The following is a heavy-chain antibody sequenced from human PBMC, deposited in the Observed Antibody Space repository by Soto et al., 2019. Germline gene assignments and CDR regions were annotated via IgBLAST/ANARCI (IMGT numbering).Heavy chain of an antibody. J-gene: IGHJ5*02. D-gene: IGHD3-3*01. Sequence: GASVKVSCKASGFTFTSSAMQWVRQARGQPLEWIGWIVVGSGNTNYAQKFQERVTITRDMSTSTAYMELSSLRSEDTAVYYCAASRFLEWSMGYNWFDPWGQGTLVTVSS. CDR2: IVVGSGNT. CDR3: AASRFLEWSMGYNWFDP. V-gene: IGHV1-58*02. CDR1: GFTFTSSA.